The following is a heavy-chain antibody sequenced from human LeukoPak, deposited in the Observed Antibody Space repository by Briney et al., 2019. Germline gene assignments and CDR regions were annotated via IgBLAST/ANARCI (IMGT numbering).Heavy chain of an antibody. V-gene: IGHV4-34*01. CDR2: ISHSGST. CDR3: VTYYYGSSAPKRNY. J-gene: IGHJ4*02. CDR1: GGSLSDYF. Sequence: SETLSLTCAVYGGSLSDYFWSWIRQPPGKGLEWIGEISHSGSTTYNPSLRSRVAISGDTSKKQFSLKLSSVTAADTAVYYCVTYYYGSSAPKRNYWGQGILVTVSS. D-gene: IGHD3-22*01.